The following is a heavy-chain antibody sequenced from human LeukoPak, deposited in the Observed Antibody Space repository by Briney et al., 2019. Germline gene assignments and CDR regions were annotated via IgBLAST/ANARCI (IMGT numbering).Heavy chain of an antibody. Sequence: GGSLRLSCSASGFTFGSYGMHWVRQAPGKGLEWVALIWYHGNDVDYADSVKGRFTISRDNSKNTLYLQMNSVRAKDTAVYFCARDFWNEPSKYFDYWGQGTLVTVSS. J-gene: IGHJ4*02. CDR2: IWYHGNDV. V-gene: IGHV3-33*01. CDR3: ARDFWNEPSKYFDY. CDR1: GFTFGSYG. D-gene: IGHD3-3*01.